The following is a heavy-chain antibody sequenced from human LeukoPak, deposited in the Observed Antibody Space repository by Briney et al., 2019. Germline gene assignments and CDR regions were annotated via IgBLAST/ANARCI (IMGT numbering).Heavy chain of an antibody. Sequence: GGAPRLSPAASRFTFCNFWMNGVRQAPGRGLVWVANIKQAGNEKYYVDSVKGRFPISRDNAKNSLYLQMKNLRGEATAVYYCARGHYYEFDWGQGTLVTVSS. V-gene: IGHV3-7*01. CDR2: IKQAGNEK. D-gene: IGHD3-22*01. CDR3: ARGHYYEFD. J-gene: IGHJ4*02. CDR1: RFTFCNFW.